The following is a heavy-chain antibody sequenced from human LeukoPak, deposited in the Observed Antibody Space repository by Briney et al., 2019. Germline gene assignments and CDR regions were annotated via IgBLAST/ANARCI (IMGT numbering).Heavy chain of an antibody. CDR1: GFYFGGHA. CDR2: ITYGSDTI. Sequence: QSGGSLRLSCVASGFYFGGHAMHWLRQAPGKGLEWVAYITYGSDTIFYADSEKGRFTISRDNSKNTLYLQMNSLRAEDTAVYYCAKEANWNWGIVDYWGQGILVTVSS. J-gene: IGHJ4*02. V-gene: IGHV3-23*01. D-gene: IGHD1-7*01. CDR3: AKEANWNWGIVDY.